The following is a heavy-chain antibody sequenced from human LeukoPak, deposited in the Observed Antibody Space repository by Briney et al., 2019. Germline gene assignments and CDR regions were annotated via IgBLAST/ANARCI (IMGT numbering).Heavy chain of an antibody. J-gene: IGHJ4*02. CDR3: ARDVGAYDY. D-gene: IGHD2-15*01. CDR1: GFSFSNYW. CDR2: IDQDGSEN. V-gene: IGHV3-7*01. Sequence: TGGSLRLSCAASGFSFSNYWMSWVRQAPGKGLEWVANIDQDGSENYYVDSVKGRFTISRDNARNSLYLQMNSLRAEDTAVYYCARDVGAYDYWGQGTLVTVSS.